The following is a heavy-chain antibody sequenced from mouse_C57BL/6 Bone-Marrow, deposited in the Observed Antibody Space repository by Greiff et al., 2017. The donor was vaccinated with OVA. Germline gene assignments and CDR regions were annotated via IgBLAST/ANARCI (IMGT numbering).Heavy chain of an antibody. CDR1: GYSITSGYY. Sequence: ESGPGLVKPSQSLSLTCSVTGYSITSGYYWNWIRQFPGNKLEWMGYISYDGSNNYNPSLKNRISITRDTSKNQFFLKLNSVTTEDTATYYCARGGLLRYFDYWCQGTTLTVSS. V-gene: IGHV3-6*01. CDR2: ISYDGSN. CDR3: ARGGLLRYFDY. D-gene: IGHD1-1*01. J-gene: IGHJ2*01.